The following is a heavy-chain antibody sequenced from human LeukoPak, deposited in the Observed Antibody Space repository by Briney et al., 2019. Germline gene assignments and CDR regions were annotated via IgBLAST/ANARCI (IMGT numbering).Heavy chain of an antibody. V-gene: IGHV1-8*03. CDR1: GYTFTSYD. D-gene: IGHD3-10*01. CDR2: MNPNSGNT. J-gene: IGHJ6*03. CDR3: ARGGSGRYYYYYYYMDV. Sequence: ASVKVSCKASGYTFTSYDINWVRQAPGQGLEWMGWMNPNSGNTGYAQKFQGRVTITRNTSISTAYMELSSLRSEDTAVYYCARGGSGRYYYYYYYMDVWGKGTTVTVSS.